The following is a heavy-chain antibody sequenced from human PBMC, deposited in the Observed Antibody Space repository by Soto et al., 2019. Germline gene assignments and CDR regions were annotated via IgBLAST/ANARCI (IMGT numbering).Heavy chain of an antibody. CDR2: INAGNGNT. CDR3: ARPLGPYSSSKGVWFDP. CDR1: GYTFTSYA. V-gene: IGHV1-3*01. Sequence: ASVKVSFKASGYTFTSYAMHWVRQAPGQRLEWMGWINAGNGNTKYSQKFQGRVTITRDTSASTAYMELSSLRSEDTAVYYCARPLGPYSSSKGVWFDPWGQGTLVTVSS. J-gene: IGHJ5*02. D-gene: IGHD6-13*01.